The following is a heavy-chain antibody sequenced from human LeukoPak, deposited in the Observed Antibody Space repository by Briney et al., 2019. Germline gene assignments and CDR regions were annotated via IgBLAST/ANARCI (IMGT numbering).Heavy chain of an antibody. Sequence: GASVKVSCKASGYTFTSYAMHWVRQAPGQRLEWMGWINAGNGNTKYSQKFQGRVTITRDTSASTAYMDLSSLRSEDTAVYYCARAGQWQYYFDYWGQGTLVTVSS. V-gene: IGHV1-3*01. CDR1: GYTFTSYA. CDR2: INAGNGNT. CDR3: ARAGQWQYYFDY. D-gene: IGHD6-19*01. J-gene: IGHJ4*02.